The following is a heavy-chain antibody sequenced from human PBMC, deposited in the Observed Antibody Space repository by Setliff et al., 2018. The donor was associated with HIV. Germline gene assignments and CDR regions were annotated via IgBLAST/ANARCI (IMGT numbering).Heavy chain of an antibody. CDR1: GGSISSGSYY. V-gene: IGHV4-61*09. CDR3: ARGDGYRANDAYYFDP. J-gene: IGHJ5*02. Sequence: PSETLSLTCTVSGGSISSGSYYWSWIRQPAGKGLEWIGHIHTSGSTKYNPSLKSRVTISADTTKNQFSLKLSSVTAADTAVYHCARGDGYRANDAYYFDPWGLGTLVTVSS. D-gene: IGHD5-12*01. CDR2: IHTSGST.